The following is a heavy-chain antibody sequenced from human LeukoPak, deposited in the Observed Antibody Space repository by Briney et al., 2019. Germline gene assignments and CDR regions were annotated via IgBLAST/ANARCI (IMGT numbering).Heavy chain of an antibody. CDR3: AKSFVVVPAANAFDI. D-gene: IGHD2-2*01. Sequence: GGSLRLSCAASGFTVSSNYMTWVRQAPGKGLEWASAISGSGGSTYYADSVKGRFTISRDNSKNTLYLQMNSLRAEDTAVYYCAKSFVVVPAANAFDIWGQGTMVTVSS. J-gene: IGHJ3*02. CDR2: ISGSGGST. V-gene: IGHV3-23*01. CDR1: GFTVSSNY.